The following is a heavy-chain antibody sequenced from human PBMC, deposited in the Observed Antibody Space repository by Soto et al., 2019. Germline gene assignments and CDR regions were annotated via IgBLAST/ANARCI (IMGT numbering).Heavy chain of an antibody. CDR1: GFTFTSAL. J-gene: IGHJ4*02. D-gene: IGHD3-10*01. V-gene: IGHV3-15*01. Sequence: EVQLVESGGGLVKPGGSLRLSCAASGFTFTSALMTWVRQAPGKGLEWVGRVKSKTDGGTTDYAAPVKGRFTISRDDSEKTLSLQMTSLTTEDTAVYYCTTGSTGRDYWGQGNLVTVSS. CDR2: VKSKTDGGTT. CDR3: TTGSTGRDY.